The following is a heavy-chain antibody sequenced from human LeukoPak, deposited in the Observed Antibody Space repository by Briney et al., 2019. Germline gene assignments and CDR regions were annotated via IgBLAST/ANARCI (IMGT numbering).Heavy chain of an antibody. J-gene: IGHJ4*02. CDR1: GGSISSYY. CDR3: ARGGNSGYDVIDY. Sequence: SETLSLTCTVSGGSISSYYWNWIRQPPGKGLEWIGYIFYSGSTNYNPSLRSRVTISVDTSKNQFSLKLSSVTAADTAVYYCARGGNSGYDVIDYWGQGTLVTVSS. D-gene: IGHD5-12*01. V-gene: IGHV4-59*01. CDR2: IFYSGST.